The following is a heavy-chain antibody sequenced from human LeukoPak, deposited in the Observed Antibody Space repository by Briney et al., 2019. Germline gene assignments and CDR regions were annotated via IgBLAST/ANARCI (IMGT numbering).Heavy chain of an antibody. V-gene: IGHV1-2*02. CDR3: ARVMWDGDYFDY. CDR1: GYTFTGYY. CDR2: IKPNSGST. D-gene: IGHD1-26*01. J-gene: IGHJ4*02. Sequence: GPSVKVSCKASGYTFTGYYMHSVRQAPGQRLEWIGWIKPNSGSTNYAQKFQGRVTMTRDTSISTAYMELSRLRSDDTAVYYCARVMWDGDYFDYWGQGTLVTVSS.